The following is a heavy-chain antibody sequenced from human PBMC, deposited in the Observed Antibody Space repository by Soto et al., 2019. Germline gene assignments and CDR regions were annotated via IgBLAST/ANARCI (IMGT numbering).Heavy chain of an antibody. J-gene: IGHJ6*02. CDR3: AKTKIRAGTYYYYGMDV. CDR1: GGSFSGYY. V-gene: IGHV4-34*01. D-gene: IGHD6-19*01. CDR2: INHSGST. Sequence: PSETLSLTCAVYGGSFSGYYWSWVRQPPGKGLEWIGEINHSGSTNYNPSLKSRVTISVDTSKNQFSLKLSSVTAADTAVYYCAKTKIRAGTYYYYGMDVWGQGTTVT.